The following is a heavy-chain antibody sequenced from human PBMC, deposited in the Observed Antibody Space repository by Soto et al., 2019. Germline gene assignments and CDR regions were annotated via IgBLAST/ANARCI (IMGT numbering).Heavy chain of an antibody. Sequence: QVQLVESGGGVVQPGRSLRLSCAASGFTFSSYGMHWVRQAPGKGLEWVAVIWYDGSNKYYADSVKGRFTISRDNSKNTLYLQMNSLRAEDTAVYYCAREHSGPDGDYSPSYYYYYGMDVWGQGTTVTVSS. CDR1: GFTFSSYG. CDR3: AREHSGPDGDYSPSYYYYYGMDV. V-gene: IGHV3-33*01. D-gene: IGHD4-17*01. J-gene: IGHJ6*02. CDR2: IWYDGSNK.